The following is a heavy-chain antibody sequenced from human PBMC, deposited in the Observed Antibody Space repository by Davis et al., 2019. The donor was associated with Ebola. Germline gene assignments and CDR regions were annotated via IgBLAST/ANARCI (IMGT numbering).Heavy chain of an antibody. D-gene: IGHD2-15*01. CDR2: ISSSGSTI. Sequence: GESLKISCAASGFTFSSYEMNWVRQAPGKGLEWISYISSSGSTIYYADSVKGRFTISRDNAMNSLYLQMNSLRAEDTAVYYCARSMYCSGGSCHNWYFDLWGRGTLVTVSS. J-gene: IGHJ2*01. CDR3: ARSMYCSGGSCHNWYFDL. V-gene: IGHV3-48*03. CDR1: GFTFSSYE.